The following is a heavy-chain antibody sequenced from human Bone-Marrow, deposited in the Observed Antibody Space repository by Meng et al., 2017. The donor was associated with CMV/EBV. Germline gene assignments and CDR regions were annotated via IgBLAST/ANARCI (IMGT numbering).Heavy chain of an antibody. D-gene: IGHD6-13*01. J-gene: IGHJ5*02. CDR1: GFTFDDYA. CDR2: ISWDGGST. CDR3: AMYGYSSSWYVPWFDP. Sequence: GGSLRLSCAASGFTFDDYAMHWVRQAPGKGLEWVSLISWDGGSTYYADSVKGRFTISRDNSKNTLYLQMNSLRAEDTAVYYCAMYGYSSSWYVPWFDPWGQGTLVTVSS. V-gene: IGHV3-43D*03.